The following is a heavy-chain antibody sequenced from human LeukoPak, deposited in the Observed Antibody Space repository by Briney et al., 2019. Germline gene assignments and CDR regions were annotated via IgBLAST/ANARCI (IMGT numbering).Heavy chain of an antibody. J-gene: IGHJ4*02. V-gene: IGHV3-74*01. CDR2: INRDGSST. CDR1: GVSLSNYG. Sequence: GGSLRLSCAVSGVSLSNYGMHWVRHAPGKGRVWVSRINRDGSSTTYADSVKGRFTLARDNDKATLSLQLNSMRPEDTAVYYCARSLYGYGIFDSAPDHWGQGALVTVSS. CDR3: ARSLYGYGIFDSAPDH. D-gene: IGHD2-2*02.